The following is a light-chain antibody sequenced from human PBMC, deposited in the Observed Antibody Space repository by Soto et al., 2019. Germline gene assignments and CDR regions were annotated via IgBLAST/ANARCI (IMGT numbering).Light chain of an antibody. CDR3: QQYGSSL. CDR2: GAS. Sequence: EIVLTQSPGTLSLSPGERATLPCRASQSVSSSYLAWYQQKPGQAPRLLIYGASSRATGIPDRFSGSGSGTDFTLTISRLEPEDFAVYYCQQYGSSLFGGGTKVDIK. CDR1: QSVSSSY. V-gene: IGKV3-20*01. J-gene: IGKJ4*01.